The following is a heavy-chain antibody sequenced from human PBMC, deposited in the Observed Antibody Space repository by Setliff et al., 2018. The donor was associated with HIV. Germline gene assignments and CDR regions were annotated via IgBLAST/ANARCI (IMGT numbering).Heavy chain of an antibody. J-gene: IGHJ1*01. CDR1: GFTFSSYS. CDR2: ISSSTRYI. V-gene: IGHV3-21*01. Sequence: PGGSLRLSCAASGFTFSSYSMNWVRQAPGKGLEWVSCISSSTRYIYYADSVKGRFTISRDNAKNSLYLQISSLRAGDTAVYYCAREMAATAHPEDPYFQHWGQGTLVTVSS. CDR3: AREMAATAHPEDPYFQH. D-gene: IGHD6-13*01.